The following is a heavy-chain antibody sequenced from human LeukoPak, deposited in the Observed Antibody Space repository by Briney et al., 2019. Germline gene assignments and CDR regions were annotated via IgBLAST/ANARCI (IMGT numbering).Heavy chain of an antibody. J-gene: IGHJ4*02. Sequence: GRSLRLSCEVSGLTFSSQTTHWLRQAPGKGLEWVAVISQDGNIKKKADSVEGRFTISRDNSKNTLYLQMNSLRVEDTGVYYCTRDGGATTDFDYWGQGTLVTVSS. CDR3: TRDGGATTDFDY. CDR2: ISQDGNIK. CDR1: GLTFSSQT. V-gene: IGHV3-30-3*01. D-gene: IGHD3-16*01.